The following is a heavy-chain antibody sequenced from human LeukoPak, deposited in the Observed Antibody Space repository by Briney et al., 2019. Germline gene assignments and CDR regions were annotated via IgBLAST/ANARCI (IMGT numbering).Heavy chain of an antibody. D-gene: IGHD3-22*01. CDR2: IIPILGIA. V-gene: IGHV1-69*04. CDR1: GGTFSSYA. J-gene: IGHJ4*02. Sequence: SVKVSCKASGGTFSSYAISWVRQAPGQGLEWMGRIIPILGIANYAQKFQGRVTITADKSMSTAYMELSSLRSEDTAVYYCARDDSSSWHRAIDYWGQGTLVTVSS. CDR3: ARDDSSSWHRAIDY.